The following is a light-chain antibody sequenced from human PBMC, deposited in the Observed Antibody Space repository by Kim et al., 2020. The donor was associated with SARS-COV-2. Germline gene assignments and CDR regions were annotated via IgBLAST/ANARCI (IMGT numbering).Light chain of an antibody. J-gene: IGKJ2*01. CDR3: QQSYSTPYT. CDR1: HDISSY. CDR2: AAS. V-gene: IGKV1-39*01. Sequence: SATVGDRVTITCRASHDISSYLNWYQQKPGKAPKLLIYAASSLQSGGPSRCSGGGSGTDFTLTISSLQPEDFATYYCQQSYSTPYTFGQGTKLEI.